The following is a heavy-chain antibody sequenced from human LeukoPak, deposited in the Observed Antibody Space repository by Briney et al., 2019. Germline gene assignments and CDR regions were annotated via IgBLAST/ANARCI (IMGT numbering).Heavy chain of an antibody. Sequence: GASVKVSCKASGYTFTSYYMHWVRQAPGQGLEWMGIINPSGGSTSYARKFQGRVTMTRDTSTSTVYMELSSLRSEDTAVYYCARERRYYYDSSGFPYYWGQGTLVTVSS. CDR1: GYTFTSYY. J-gene: IGHJ4*02. D-gene: IGHD3-22*01. V-gene: IGHV1-46*01. CDR2: INPSGGST. CDR3: ARERRYYYDSSGFPYY.